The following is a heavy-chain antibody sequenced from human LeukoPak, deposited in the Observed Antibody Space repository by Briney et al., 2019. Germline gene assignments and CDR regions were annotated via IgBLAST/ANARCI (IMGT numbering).Heavy chain of an antibody. CDR2: IYYSGST. J-gene: IGHJ4*02. V-gene: IGHV4-59*01. CDR3: ARSLVGTPFDY. CDR1: GGSISSYY. D-gene: IGHD4-23*01. Sequence: SETLSLTCTVSGGSISSYYWSWIRQPPGKGLEGIGYIYYSGSTNYNPSLKSRVTISVDTSKNQFSLKLSSVTAADTAVYYCARSLVGTPFDYWGQGTLVTVSS.